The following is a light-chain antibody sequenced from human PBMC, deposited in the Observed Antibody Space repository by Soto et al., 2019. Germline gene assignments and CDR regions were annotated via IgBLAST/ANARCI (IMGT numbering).Light chain of an antibody. Sequence: QFALTQPPSVSGSPGQSVAISCTGTSSDVGNYNRVSWYQQPPGTAPKLMIYDVTNRPSGVPDRFSGSKSGNTASLTISGLQADDEADYYCSSYTSSDTYVFGTGTKVTVL. CDR3: SSYTSSDTYV. CDR1: SSDVGNYNR. V-gene: IGLV2-18*02. J-gene: IGLJ1*01. CDR2: DVT.